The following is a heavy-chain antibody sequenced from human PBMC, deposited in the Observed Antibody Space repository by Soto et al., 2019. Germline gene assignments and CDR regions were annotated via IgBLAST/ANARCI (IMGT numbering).Heavy chain of an antibody. CDR3: VSSRTAVFGDALDI. CDR1: GDSISSYF. V-gene: IGHV4-59*03. CDR2: IYDSGDA. J-gene: IGHJ3*02. D-gene: IGHD2-21*02. Sequence: SETLYLTCIVSGDSISSYFKNWIRQAPGKGLEWIGCIYDSGDANYNPSLKSRVTISLDTSKKQFSLKLSSVTAADTAVYYCVSSRTAVFGDALDIWALGTMVTVSS.